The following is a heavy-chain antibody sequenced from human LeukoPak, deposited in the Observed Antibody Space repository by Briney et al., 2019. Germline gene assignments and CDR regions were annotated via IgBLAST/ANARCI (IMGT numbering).Heavy chain of an antibody. CDR1: GYRFTTDY. V-gene: IGHV5-51*01. J-gene: IGHJ3*02. CDR2: IYPDDSYI. Sequence: GESLKISCKASGYRFTTDYIGWVRQMPGKGLEWMGIIYPDDSYIRYSPSFQGRVTISADKSIRTAYLQWSSLKASDTAIYYCARAASPDASDAFDIWGQGTMVTVSS. CDR3: ARAASPDASDAFDI.